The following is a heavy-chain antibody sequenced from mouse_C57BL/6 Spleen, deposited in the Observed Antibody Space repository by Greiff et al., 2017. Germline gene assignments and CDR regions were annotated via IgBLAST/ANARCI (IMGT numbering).Heavy chain of an antibody. CDR3: ARGYGNFDY. CDR1: GYSITSGYY. J-gene: IGHJ2*01. Sequence: EVKLMESGPGLVKPSQSLSLTCSVTGYSITSGYYWNWIRQFPGNKLEWMGYISYDGSTNYNPSIKNRISITRDTSKNQFFLKLNSVTTEDTATYYCARGYGNFDYWGQGTTLTVSS. D-gene: IGHD2-1*01. V-gene: IGHV3-6*01. CDR2: ISYDGST.